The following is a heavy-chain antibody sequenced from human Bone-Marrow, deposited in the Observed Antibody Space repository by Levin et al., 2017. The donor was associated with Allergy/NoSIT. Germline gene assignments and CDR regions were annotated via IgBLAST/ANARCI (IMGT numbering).Heavy chain of an antibody. CDR1: GLTFTKCG. V-gene: IGHV3-30*03. Sequence: PGGSLRLSCAASGLTFTKCGFYWVRQAPGKGLEWVAVISYDGTVKDYSDSVKGRFTISRDNSKNTVYFQMNSLRAEDTAVYYCATLGRIFSGFTYGVGSDRAVNELTTAYWGQGTLVTVSS. D-gene: IGHD5-18*01. CDR3: ATLGRIFSGFTYGVGSDRAVNELTTAY. J-gene: IGHJ4*02. CDR2: ISYDGTVK.